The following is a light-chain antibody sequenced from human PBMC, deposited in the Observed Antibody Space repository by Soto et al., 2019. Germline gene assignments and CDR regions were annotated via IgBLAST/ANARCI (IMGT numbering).Light chain of an antibody. CDR2: DVT. V-gene: IGLV2-11*01. CDR1: SSNVGVYSL. CDR3: CSYTANFAV. Sequence: QSALTQPRSVSGSPGQSVAISCTGTSSNVGVYSLVSWYQQHPGKAPKLILYDVTKRPSGVPDRFSGSKSGDTASLTISGLQAEDEADYYCCSYTANFAVFGGGTKVTVL. J-gene: IGLJ2*01.